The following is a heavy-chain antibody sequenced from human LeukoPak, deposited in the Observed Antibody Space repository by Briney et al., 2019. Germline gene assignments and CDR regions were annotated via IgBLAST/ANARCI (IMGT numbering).Heavy chain of an antibody. V-gene: IGHV3-30-3*01. CDR2: ISYDGSNK. Sequence: SCKASGGTFSSYAMHWVRQAPGKGLEWVAVISYDGSNKYYADSVKGRFTISRDNSKNTLYLQMNSLRAEDTAVYYCAREENRGYCSGGSCTRGFDYWGQGTLVTVSS. CDR3: AREENRGYCSGGSCTRGFDY. CDR1: GGTFSSYA. D-gene: IGHD2-15*01. J-gene: IGHJ4*02.